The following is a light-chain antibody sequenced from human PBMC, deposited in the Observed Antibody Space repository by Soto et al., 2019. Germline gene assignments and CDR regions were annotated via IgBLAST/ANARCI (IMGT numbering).Light chain of an antibody. CDR2: AAS. J-gene: IGKJ3*01. CDR1: QDISNY. Sequence: DIRMTQSPSSLSASVGDRVTITCRASQDISNYLAWYQQKPGKVPKLLIYAASTLQSGVASWFSGSGSGTDFTLTISSLQPEDVATYYCQKSDSAPFTFGPGTKVDIK. V-gene: IGKV1-27*01. CDR3: QKSDSAPFT.